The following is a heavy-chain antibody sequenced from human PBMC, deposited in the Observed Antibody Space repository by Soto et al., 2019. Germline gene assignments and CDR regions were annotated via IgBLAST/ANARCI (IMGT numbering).Heavy chain of an antibody. Sequence: EVQLVESGGGLVQPGGSLRLSCAASGFTFSSYWMHWVRQAPGKGLVWVSRINSDGSSTSYADSVKGRFTISRDNAKNTLYLQMNSLRAEDIAVYYCARGGSLNWYFDLWGRGTLVTVSS. V-gene: IGHV3-74*01. D-gene: IGHD1-26*01. CDR1: GFTFSSYW. CDR3: ARGGSLNWYFDL. CDR2: INSDGSST. J-gene: IGHJ2*01.